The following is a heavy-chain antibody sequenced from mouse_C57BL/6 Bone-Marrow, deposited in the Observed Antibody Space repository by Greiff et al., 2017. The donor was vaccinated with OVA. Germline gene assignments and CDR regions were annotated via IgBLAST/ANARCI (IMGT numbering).Heavy chain of an antibody. Sequence: VTLTVSGPGILQPSQTLSLTCSFSGFSLSTFVMGVGWIRQPSGKGLDWLAHIWWDDDKYYNPALKSRLTISKATSKNQVFLKIANVDTADTATYYGGGYVWYFDVWGTGTTVTVSS. J-gene: IGHJ1*03. CDR3: GGYVWYFDV. CDR2: IWWDDDK. V-gene: IGHV8-8*01. D-gene: IGHD2-2*01. CDR1: GFSLSTFVMG.